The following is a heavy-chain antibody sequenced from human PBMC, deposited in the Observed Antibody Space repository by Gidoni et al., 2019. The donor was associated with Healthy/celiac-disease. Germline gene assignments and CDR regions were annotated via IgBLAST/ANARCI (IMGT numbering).Heavy chain of an antibody. J-gene: IGHJ4*02. D-gene: IGHD4-17*01. CDR3: ARLGATVTTPAGY. Sequence: QLQLQESGPGLVKPSETLSLTCTVSCGSISSSSYYWGWIRQPPGKGLEWIGSIYYSGSTYYNPSLKSRVTISVDTSKNQFSLKLSSVTAADTAVYYCARLGATVTTPAGYWGQGTLVTVSS. V-gene: IGHV4-39*01. CDR2: IYYSGST. CDR1: CGSISSSSYY.